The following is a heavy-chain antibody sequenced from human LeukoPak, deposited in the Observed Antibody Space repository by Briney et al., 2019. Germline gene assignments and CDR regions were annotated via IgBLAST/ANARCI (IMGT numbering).Heavy chain of an antibody. D-gene: IGHD5-12*01. CDR3: AKFIWRALSGYAHFDY. J-gene: IGHJ4*02. CDR1: GFTFSSYG. Sequence: GGSLRLSCAASGFTFSSYGMHWVRQAPGKGLEWVSAISGSGGSTYYADSVKGRFTISRDNSKNTLYLQMNSLRAEDTAVYYCAKFIWRALSGYAHFDYWGQGTLVTVSS. V-gene: IGHV3-23*01. CDR2: ISGSGGST.